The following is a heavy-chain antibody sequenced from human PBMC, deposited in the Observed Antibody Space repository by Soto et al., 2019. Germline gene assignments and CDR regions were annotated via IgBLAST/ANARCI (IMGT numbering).Heavy chain of an antibody. V-gene: IGHV4-39*02. D-gene: IGHD3-3*01. CDR1: GGSISSSTYY. CDR3: ARFTPDRLHSNLWSGYYLSYFDY. CDR2: IPSGGSP. Sequence: QLQLRESGPGLVKPSETLSLTCSVSGGSISSSTYYWAWLRPPPGKGLEWIATIPSGGSPYYTPSLKSRVALSMDTSQNAVALNLTSVNASDTAIYDCARFTPDRLHSNLWSGYYLSYFDYWGQGTLVSVSA. J-gene: IGHJ4*02.